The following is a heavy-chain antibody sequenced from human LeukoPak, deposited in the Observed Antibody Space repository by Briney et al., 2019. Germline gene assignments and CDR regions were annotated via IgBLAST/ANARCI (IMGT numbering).Heavy chain of an antibody. D-gene: IGHD1-7*01. V-gene: IGHV3-64*01. CDR3: ASQTGTTPR. CDR1: GFTFTSYA. CDR2: ISSNGGST. Sequence: GGSLRLSCAASGFTFTSYAMHWVRQAPGKGLEYVSAISSNGGSTYYANSVKGRFTISRDNSKNTLYLQTNSLRVEDTAVYYCASQTGTTPRWGQGTLVTVSS. J-gene: IGHJ4*02.